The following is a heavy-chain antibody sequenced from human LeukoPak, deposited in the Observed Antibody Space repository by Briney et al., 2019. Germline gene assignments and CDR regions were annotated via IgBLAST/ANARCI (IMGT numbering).Heavy chain of an antibody. Sequence: ASVTVSCKASGYAFTAFYIHWVRQAPGQGLEWMGRLNPNTGGTIHAQKFQGRVTISRDTSISTAYMELSSLRSDDTAVYYCASLLWFGELSGDDAFDIWGQGTMVTVSS. J-gene: IGHJ3*02. CDR3: ASLLWFGELSGDDAFDI. CDR2: LNPNTGGT. V-gene: IGHV1-2*06. D-gene: IGHD3-10*01. CDR1: GYAFTAFY.